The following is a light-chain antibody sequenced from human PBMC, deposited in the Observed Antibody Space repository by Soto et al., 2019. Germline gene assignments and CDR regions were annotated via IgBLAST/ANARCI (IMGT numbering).Light chain of an antibody. CDR1: QSISNF. CDR3: NRYNIPPFT. V-gene: IGKV1-27*01. J-gene: IGKJ3*01. CDR2: GAS. Sequence: DIQMTQSPSSLSASVGDRVTITCRASQSISNFLAWYRQIPGKVPEVLIYGASTLQSGVPSRFSGSGSETDFLLTISGLKPEDVAPYYGNRYNIPPFTFGPGTNGDIK.